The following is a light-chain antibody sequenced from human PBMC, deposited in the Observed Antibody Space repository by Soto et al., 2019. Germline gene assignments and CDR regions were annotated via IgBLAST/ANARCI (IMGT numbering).Light chain of an antibody. J-gene: IGKJ1*01. CDR2: DAS. V-gene: IGKV1-5*01. CDR3: QQYNSYSRT. Sequence: DIQMTQSPSTLSASVGDRVTTTCRASQSIVRWLAWYQQKPGKAPKLLIYDASSLESGVPSRFSGSGSGTEFTLTISSLQPDDCATCSCQQYNSYSRTFGQGAKVDIK. CDR1: QSIVRW.